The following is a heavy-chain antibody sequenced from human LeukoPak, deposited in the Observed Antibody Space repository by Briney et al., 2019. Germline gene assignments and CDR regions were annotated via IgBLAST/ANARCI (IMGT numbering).Heavy chain of an antibody. CDR2: IYYGGST. Sequence: SETLSLTCTVSGGSISSYYWSWIRQPPGKGLEWIGYIYYGGSTNYKPSLKRRVTISVDTSKNQFSLKLSSVTAADTAVYYCARKVSGWTNWFDPWGQGTLVTVSS. D-gene: IGHD6-19*01. CDR1: GGSISSYY. J-gene: IGHJ5*02. V-gene: IGHV4-59*01. CDR3: ARKVSGWTNWFDP.